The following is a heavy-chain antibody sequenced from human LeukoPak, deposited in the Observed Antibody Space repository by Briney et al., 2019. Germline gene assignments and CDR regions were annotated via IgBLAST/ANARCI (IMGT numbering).Heavy chain of an antibody. V-gene: IGHV5-51*01. Sequence: GGSLKISCEASGYSFTRYWIAWVRQTPGKGLEWMGIIYPGDSDTKYSASFQGQVTVSVDNSINTAYLQWNSLRTSDTAMYFCTRREAAAVNYFDSWGQGTQVIVSP. CDR3: TRREAAAVNYFDS. J-gene: IGHJ4*02. CDR1: GYSFTRYW. D-gene: IGHD6-13*01. CDR2: IYPGDSDT.